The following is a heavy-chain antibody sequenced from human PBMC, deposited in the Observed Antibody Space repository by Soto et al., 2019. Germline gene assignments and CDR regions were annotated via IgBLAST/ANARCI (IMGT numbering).Heavy chain of an antibody. Sequence: QVQLQESGPGLVKPSETLSLTCTVSGGSISGYFWSWMRQPPGKELEWIGYIYYSGSTNYNPSLKRRITTSVDSSKNQFSLKLSSVTAADTAVYYCARHRYGSGSLYNWFDPWGQGTLVTVSS. CDR1: GGSISGYF. V-gene: IGHV4-59*01. D-gene: IGHD3-10*01. J-gene: IGHJ5*02. CDR2: IYYSGST. CDR3: ARHRYGSGSLYNWFDP.